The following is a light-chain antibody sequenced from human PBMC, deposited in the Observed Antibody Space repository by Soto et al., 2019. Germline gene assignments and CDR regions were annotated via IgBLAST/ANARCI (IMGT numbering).Light chain of an antibody. V-gene: IGLV2-14*01. CDR3: SSYTSSSTYV. CDR1: SSDVGSYNY. Sequence: ALTQPASVSGSPGQSITISCTGTSSDVGSYNYVSWYQQHPGKAPKVMIYEVSNRPSGVSNRFSGSKSGNTASLTISGLQAEDEADYYCSSYTSSSTYVFGTGTKSPS. J-gene: IGLJ1*01. CDR2: EVS.